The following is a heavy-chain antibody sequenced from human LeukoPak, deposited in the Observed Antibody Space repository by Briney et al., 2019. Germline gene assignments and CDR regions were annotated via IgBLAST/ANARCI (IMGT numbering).Heavy chain of an antibody. CDR1: GYTFTSYG. J-gene: IGHJ4*02. V-gene: IGHV1-18*01. CDR3: ARGDYGSGSYYISYFDY. Sequence: ASVKVSCKASGYTFTSYGISWVRPAPGQGLEWMGWISAYNGNTNHAQQLQGRVTMTTDTSTSTAYMELRSLRSDDTAVYYCARGDYGSGSYYISYFDYWGQGTLVTVSS. D-gene: IGHD3-10*01. CDR2: ISAYNGNT.